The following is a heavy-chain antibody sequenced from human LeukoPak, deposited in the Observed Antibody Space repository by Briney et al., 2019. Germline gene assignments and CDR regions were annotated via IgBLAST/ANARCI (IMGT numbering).Heavy chain of an antibody. CDR2: INGNGGST. CDR1: GFTFDNYG. J-gene: IGHJ4*02. Sequence: PGGSLRLSCAASGFTFDNYGMSWVRQVPEKGLEWVSSINGNGGSTAYADSVKGRFTISRDNAKNSLYLQMNSLRAEDTALYYCARDYANYYDSSGYLANWGQGTLVTVSS. D-gene: IGHD3-22*01. CDR3: ARDYANYYDSSGYLAN. V-gene: IGHV3-20*04.